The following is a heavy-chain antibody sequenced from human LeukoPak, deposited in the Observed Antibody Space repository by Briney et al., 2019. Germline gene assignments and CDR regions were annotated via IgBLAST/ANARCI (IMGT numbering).Heavy chain of an antibody. Sequence: GGSLRLSCTASGFSIRDYAMNWVRQAPGTGLEWLGFIRSKAYGETGEYAASMKYRFTISRDDSKNIAYLQMNSLKTEDTAVYYCSRALRRDRYRYYGMDVWGKGTTVTVSS. CDR1: GFSIRDYA. CDR2: IRSKAYGETG. J-gene: IGHJ6*04. D-gene: IGHD5-24*01. CDR3: SRALRRDRYRYYGMDV. V-gene: IGHV3-49*04.